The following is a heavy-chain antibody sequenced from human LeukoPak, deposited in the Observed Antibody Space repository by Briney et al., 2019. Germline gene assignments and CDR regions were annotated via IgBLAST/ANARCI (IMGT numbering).Heavy chain of an antibody. CDR3: ARDRSVGDPPSTFDY. CDR2: INPSGGST. Sequence: ASVKVSCKASGYTFTSYGISWVRQAPGQGLEWMGIINPSGGSTSYAQKFQGRVTMTRDTSTSTVYMELSSLRSEDTAVYYCARDRSVGDPPSTFDYWGQGTLVTVSS. J-gene: IGHJ4*02. V-gene: IGHV1-46*01. CDR1: GYTFTSYG. D-gene: IGHD1-26*01.